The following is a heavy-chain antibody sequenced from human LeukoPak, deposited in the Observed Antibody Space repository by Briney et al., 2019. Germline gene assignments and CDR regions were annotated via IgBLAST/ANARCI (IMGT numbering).Heavy chain of an antibody. CDR2: IYTSGST. Sequence: KPSGTLSLTCTVSGGSISSYYWNWIRQPAGKGLEWIGRIYTSGSTNYNPSLKSRVTMSVDTSNNQFSLKLSSVTAADTAVYYCARTFCSGGSCYHFDYWGQGTLVTVSS. V-gene: IGHV4-4*07. CDR3: ARTFCSGGSCYHFDY. CDR1: GGSISSYY. D-gene: IGHD2-15*01. J-gene: IGHJ4*02.